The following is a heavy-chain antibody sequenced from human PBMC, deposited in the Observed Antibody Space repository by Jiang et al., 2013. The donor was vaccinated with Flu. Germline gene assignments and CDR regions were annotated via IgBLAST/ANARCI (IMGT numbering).Heavy chain of an antibody. CDR3: AGAAPRNAETQFDY. D-gene: IGHD1-1*01. J-gene: IGHJ4*02. CDR2: INHSGST. CDR1: GGSFSDYY. V-gene: IGHV4-34*01. Sequence: LLKPSETLSLTCAVYGGSFSDYYWSWIRQPPGKGLEWIGEINHSGSTNYNPSLKSRVTISLDTSKNQFSLRLSSVTAADTAVYYCAGAAPRNAETQFDYWGQGTLVTVSS.